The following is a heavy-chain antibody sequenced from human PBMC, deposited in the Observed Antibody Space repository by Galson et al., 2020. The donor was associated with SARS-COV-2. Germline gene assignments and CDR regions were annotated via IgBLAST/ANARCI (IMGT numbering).Heavy chain of an antibody. J-gene: IGHJ5*02. V-gene: IGHV4-39*01. D-gene: IGHD4-17*01. Sequence: SETLSLTCTVSGGSISSSSYYWGWIRQPPGKGLEWIGSIYYSGSTYYNPSLKSRVTISVDTSKNQFSLKLSSVTAADTAVYYCARRSTANWFDPWGQGTLVTVSS. CDR3: ARRSTANWFDP. CDR2: IYYSGST. CDR1: GGSISSSSYY.